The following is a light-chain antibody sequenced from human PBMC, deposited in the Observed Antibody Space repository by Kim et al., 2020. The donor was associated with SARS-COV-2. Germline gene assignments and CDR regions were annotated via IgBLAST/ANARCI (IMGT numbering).Light chain of an antibody. J-gene: IGKJ3*01. Sequence: ASGEDRVTITCRASQSISTYLNSYQQKPGKAPKLLISAASSLQRGVPSRFSCSGSGTDFTLTISSLQPEDFATYCCQQCYSTPFTFGPGTKVDIK. CDR2: AAS. CDR3: QQCYSTPFT. CDR1: QSISTY. V-gene: IGKV1-39*01.